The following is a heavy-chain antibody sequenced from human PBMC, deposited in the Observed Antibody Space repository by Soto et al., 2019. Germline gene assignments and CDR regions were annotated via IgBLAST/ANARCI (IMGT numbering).Heavy chain of an antibody. CDR2: INSDGTST. CDR1: GFTLSNIW. Sequence: GGALRLSSAASGFTLSNIWMRWVRHAPVKGLVWVSHINSDGTSTSYGDSVKGRFTMSRDNAKNAVHLQMNSLRAEDTAVYYCATDVSHAPHVWGHGTTVTVSS. D-gene: IGHD2-2*01. CDR3: ATDVSHAPHV. J-gene: IGHJ6*02. V-gene: IGHV3-74*01.